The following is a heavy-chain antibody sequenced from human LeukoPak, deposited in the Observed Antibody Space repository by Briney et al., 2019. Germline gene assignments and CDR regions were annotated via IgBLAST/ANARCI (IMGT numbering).Heavy chain of an antibody. CDR3: ARGNSSDDY. D-gene: IGHD3-22*01. CDR1: GFTLNTYS. J-gene: IGHJ4*02. V-gene: IGHV3-53*01. CDR2: IYSGGST. Sequence: GGSLRLSCAASGFTLNTYSMNWVRQAPGKGLEWVSVIYSGGSTYYADSVKGRFTISRDNSKNTLYLQMNSLRAEDTAVYYCARGNSSDDYWGQGTLVTVSS.